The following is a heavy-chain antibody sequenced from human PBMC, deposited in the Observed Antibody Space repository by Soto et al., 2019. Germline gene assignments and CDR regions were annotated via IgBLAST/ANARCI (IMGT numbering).Heavy chain of an antibody. CDR2: ISNNGAHT. Sequence: EAQLVESGGGLVQPGGSLRLYCAASGFTFSNYEMHWVRQAPGKGLEYVSGISNNGAHTDYAKSVKGRFTISRDNSENTLYLQMGSLRAEDMALYDGARRGYGSRWPNVYMDVWGKGTTVTVSS. CDR1: GFTFSNYE. J-gene: IGHJ6*03. D-gene: IGHD6-13*01. V-gene: IGHV3-64*01. CDR3: ARRGYGSRWPNVYMDV.